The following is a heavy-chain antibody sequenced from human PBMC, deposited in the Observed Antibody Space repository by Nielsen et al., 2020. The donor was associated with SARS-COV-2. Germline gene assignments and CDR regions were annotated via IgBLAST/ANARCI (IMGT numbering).Heavy chain of an antibody. Sequence: GRFTISRDNSKNTLYLQMNSLRAEDTAVYYCARDLGIDSSGYYHDYWGQGTLVTVSS. J-gene: IGHJ4*02. CDR3: ARDLGIDSSGYYHDY. D-gene: IGHD3-22*01. V-gene: IGHV3-30*07.